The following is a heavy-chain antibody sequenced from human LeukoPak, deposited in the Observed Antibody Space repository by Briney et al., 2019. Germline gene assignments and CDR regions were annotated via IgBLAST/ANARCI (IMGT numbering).Heavy chain of an antibody. D-gene: IGHD3-22*01. V-gene: IGHV1-18*01. J-gene: IGHJ4*02. Sequence: ASVKVSCKASGYTFTSYGISWVRQAPGQGLEWMGWISAYNGNTNYAQKLQGRVTMTTDTSTGTAYMELRSLRSDDTAVYYCARSHTYYYDSSGYSPSDYWGQGTLVTVSS. CDR2: ISAYNGNT. CDR3: ARSHTYYYDSSGYSPSDY. CDR1: GYTFTSYG.